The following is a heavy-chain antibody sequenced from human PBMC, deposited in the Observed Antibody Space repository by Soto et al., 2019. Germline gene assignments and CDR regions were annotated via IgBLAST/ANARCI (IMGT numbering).Heavy chain of an antibody. V-gene: IGHV5-51*01. J-gene: IGHJ6*02. CDR3: ARDSSGWFAYYYYGMDV. Sequence: GESLKISCKGSGYSFTSYWIGWVRQMPGKSLEWMGIIYPGDSDTRYSPSFQGQVTISADKSISTAYLQWSSLKASDTAMYYCARDSSGWFAYYYYGMDVWGQGTTVTVSS. CDR2: IYPGDSDT. D-gene: IGHD6-19*01. CDR1: GYSFTSYW.